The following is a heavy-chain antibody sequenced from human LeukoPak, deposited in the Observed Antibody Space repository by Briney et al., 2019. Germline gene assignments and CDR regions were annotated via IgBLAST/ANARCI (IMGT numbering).Heavy chain of an antibody. V-gene: IGHV4-59*08. D-gene: IGHD6-13*01. CDR1: GASISRYY. CDR3: ARRAAALDH. Sequence: SETLSRTCTVSGASISRYYWSWIRQPPGKGLEWIGYFHHSGNTNYNPSLSSRITMSVDTSKNQFSLKLNSVTAADTAIYYCARRAAALDHWGQGTLVTVSS. J-gene: IGHJ4*02. CDR2: FHHSGNT.